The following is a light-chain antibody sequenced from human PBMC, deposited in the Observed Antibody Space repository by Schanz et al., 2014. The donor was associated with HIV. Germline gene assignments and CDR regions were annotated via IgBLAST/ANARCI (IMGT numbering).Light chain of an antibody. CDR3: QSFDDSLSGVV. V-gene: IGLV1-40*01. J-gene: IGLJ3*02. CDR2: DNT. Sequence: QSVLAQPPSVSGAPGQRVTISCTGSSSNLGADYDVHWYQLLPGTAPKLLIFDNTHRPSGVPDRFTGSKSGSSASLAITGLQAEDEADYFCQSFDDSLSGVVFGGGTKVTVL. CDR1: SSNLGADYD.